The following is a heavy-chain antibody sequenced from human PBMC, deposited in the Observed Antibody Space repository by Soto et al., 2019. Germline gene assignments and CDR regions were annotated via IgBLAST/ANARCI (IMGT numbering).Heavy chain of an antibody. Sequence: SETLSLTCTVSGGSISSHYCPWIRRPARKGLEWVGHIYTSGSTNYNPSLKSRVTMSADTSKNQFSLKLSSVTAADTAVYYCARSGLFAPIDYWGQGTLVTVSS. CDR1: GGSISSHY. V-gene: IGHV4-4*07. CDR3: ARSGLFAPIDY. J-gene: IGHJ4*02. CDR2: IYTSGST. D-gene: IGHD2-21*01.